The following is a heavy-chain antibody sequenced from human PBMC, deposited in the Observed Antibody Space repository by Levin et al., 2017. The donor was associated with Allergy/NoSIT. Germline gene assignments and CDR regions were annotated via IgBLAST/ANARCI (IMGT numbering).Heavy chain of an antibody. CDR3: AKEGSDYSNYYYGMDV. J-gene: IGHJ6*02. V-gene: IGHV3-30*18. D-gene: IGHD4-11*01. Sequence: LSLTCAASGFTFSSYGMHWVRQAPGKGLEWVAVISYDGSNKYYADSVKGRFTISRDNSKNTLYLQMNSLRAEDTAVYYCAKEGSDYSNYYYGMDVWGQGTTVTVSS. CDR2: ISYDGSNK. CDR1: GFTFSSYG.